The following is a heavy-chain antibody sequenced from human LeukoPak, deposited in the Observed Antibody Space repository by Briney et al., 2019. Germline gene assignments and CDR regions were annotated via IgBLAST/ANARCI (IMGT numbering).Heavy chain of an antibody. CDR1: GFTFSSYS. J-gene: IGHJ4*02. CDR2: IRSSSSTI. Sequence: GGSLRLSCAASGFTFSSYSMNWVRQAPGKGLEWVSYIRSSSSTIYYADSVKGRFTISRDNAKNSLYLQMNSLRAEDTAVYYCARGDDYVWGSYRPGPFDYWGQGTLVTVSS. D-gene: IGHD3-16*02. CDR3: ARGDDYVWGSYRPGPFDY. V-gene: IGHV3-48*01.